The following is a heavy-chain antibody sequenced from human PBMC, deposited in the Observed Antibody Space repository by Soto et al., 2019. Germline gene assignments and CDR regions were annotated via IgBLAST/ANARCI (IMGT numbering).Heavy chain of an antibody. CDR2: IKQGGSEK. Sequence: GGSLRLSCAASGFTFSNFWMTWVRQAPGTGLEWVATIKQGGSEKYYVDSVKGRFSISRDDAKNSLYLQMNSLRAEDTAVYFCAKLFSSIWYADCWGQGTLVTVSS. CDR1: GFTFSNFW. CDR3: AKLFSSIWYADC. D-gene: IGHD6-13*01. V-gene: IGHV3-7*01. J-gene: IGHJ4*02.